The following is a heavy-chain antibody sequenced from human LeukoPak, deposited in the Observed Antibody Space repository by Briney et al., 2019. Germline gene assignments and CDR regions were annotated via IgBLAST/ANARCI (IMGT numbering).Heavy chain of an antibody. V-gene: IGHV4-39*01. CDR2: IYYSGST. J-gene: IGHJ4*02. D-gene: IGHD1-26*01. CDR1: GGSLSSSSYY. CDR3: ARSIVVGNGKATPDY. Sequence: PSETLSLTCSVSGGSLSSSSYYWGWIRQPPGKGLEWIGSIYYSGSTYYNPSLESRLTISLDTSRDQLSLKLSSVTAADTAVYYCARSIVVGNGKATPDYWGQGTLVTVSS.